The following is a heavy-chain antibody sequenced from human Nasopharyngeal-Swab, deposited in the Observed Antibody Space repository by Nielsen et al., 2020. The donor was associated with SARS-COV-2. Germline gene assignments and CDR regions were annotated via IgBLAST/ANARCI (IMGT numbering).Heavy chain of an antibody. J-gene: IGHJ6*02. CDR3: ARVVSLYYYYYGMDV. Sequence: SETLSLTCTVSGGSISSSSYYWGWIRHPPGKGLEWIGSIYYSGSTYYNPSLKSRVTISVDTSRNQFSLKLSSVTAADTAVYYCARVVSLYYYYYGMDVWGQGTTVTVSS. CDR2: IYYSGST. CDR1: GGSISSSSYY. D-gene: IGHD2-21*01. V-gene: IGHV4-39*07.